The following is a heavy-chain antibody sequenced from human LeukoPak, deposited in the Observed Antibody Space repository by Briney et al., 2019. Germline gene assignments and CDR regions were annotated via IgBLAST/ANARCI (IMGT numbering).Heavy chain of an antibody. J-gene: IGHJ4*02. CDR2: IYTSGST. Sequence: KPSETLSLTCTVSGDSINNYYWSWIRQPPGQGLKWFGRIYTSGSTNDNPSLKSRVTISVDTSKNQFSMKLSSVTAADRAVYYCASSTGSGSYYPLFDYWGQGTLVTVSS. V-gene: IGHV4-4*08. D-gene: IGHD3-10*01. CDR3: ASSTGSGSYYPLFDY. CDR1: GDSINNYY.